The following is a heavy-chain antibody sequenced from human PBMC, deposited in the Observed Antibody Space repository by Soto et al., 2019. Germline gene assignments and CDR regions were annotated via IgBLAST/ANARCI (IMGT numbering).Heavy chain of an antibody. J-gene: IGHJ4*02. CDR2: IYYSGST. D-gene: IGHD3-22*01. V-gene: IGHV4-30-4*01. Sequence: QVQLQESGPGLVKPSQTLSLTCTVSGGSISSGDYYWSWIRQPPGKGLEWIGYIYYSGSTYYNPSLKGRVTLSVDTSKNQFSLKLSSVTAADTAVYYCARVDSSGYQPFDYWGQGTLVTVSS. CDR3: ARVDSSGYQPFDY. CDR1: GGSISSGDYY.